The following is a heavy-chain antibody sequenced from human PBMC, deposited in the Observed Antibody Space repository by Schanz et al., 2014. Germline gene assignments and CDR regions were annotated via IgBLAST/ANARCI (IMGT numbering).Heavy chain of an antibody. CDR3: ARPRFDYGEVDY. D-gene: IGHD4-17*01. CDR2: ISYDGSNK. CDR1: GFTLSSYA. Sequence: VQLVESGGGLVKPGGSLRLSCAAYGFTLSSYAMHWVRQAPGKELEWVAVISYDGSNKYYADSVKGRFTISRDNSKNTLYLQMNTLRAEDTAVYYCARPRFDYGEVDYWGQGTLVTVSS. J-gene: IGHJ4*02. V-gene: IGHV3-30-3*01.